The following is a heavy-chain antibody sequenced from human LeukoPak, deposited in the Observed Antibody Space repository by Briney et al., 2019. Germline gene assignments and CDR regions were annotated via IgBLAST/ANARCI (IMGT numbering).Heavy chain of an antibody. CDR1: GGTFSSYA. Sequence: ASVKVSCKASGGTFSSYAISWVRQAPGQGLEWMGRIIPILGIANYAQKFQGRVTITADKSTSTAYMELSSLRSEDTAVYYCARLDCSGGSCYSSAFDIWGQGTMVTVSS. D-gene: IGHD2-15*01. J-gene: IGHJ3*02. V-gene: IGHV1-69*04. CDR2: IIPILGIA. CDR3: ARLDCSGGSCYSSAFDI.